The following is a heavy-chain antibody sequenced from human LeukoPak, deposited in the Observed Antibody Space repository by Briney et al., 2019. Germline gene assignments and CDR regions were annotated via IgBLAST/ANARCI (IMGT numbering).Heavy chain of an antibody. V-gene: IGHV1-8*02. CDR3: ARGPPNWGYDY. D-gene: IGHD7-27*01. CDR1: GYTFTDYY. Sequence: ASVKVSCKASGYTFTDYYTHWVRQAPGQGPEWMGWMSPNSGDTGYAQKFQDRVTMTRNTSISTAYMELSSLRSDDTAVYYCARGPPNWGYDYWGPGTLVTVSS. J-gene: IGHJ4*02. CDR2: MSPNSGDT.